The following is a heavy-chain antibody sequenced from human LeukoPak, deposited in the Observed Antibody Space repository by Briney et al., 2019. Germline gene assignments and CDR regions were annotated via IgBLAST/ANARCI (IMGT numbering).Heavy chain of an antibody. J-gene: IGHJ4*02. CDR3: AKDEVENDFPSY. D-gene: IGHD3-3*01. CDR1: GFTFSNYS. CDR2: ISSSSSSI. Sequence: GGSLRLSCAASGFTFSNYSMNWVRQAPGKGLEWVSYISSSSSSIFYADSVKGRFTISRDNSKNTLYLQMNSLRAEDTAVYYCAKDEVENDFPSYWGQGTLVTVSS. V-gene: IGHV3-48*01.